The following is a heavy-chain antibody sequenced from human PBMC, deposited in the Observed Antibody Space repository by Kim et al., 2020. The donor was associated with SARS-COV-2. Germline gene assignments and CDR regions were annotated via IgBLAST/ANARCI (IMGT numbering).Heavy chain of an antibody. Sequence: STSYAQKFQGRVAMTRDTSTSTVYMELSSLRSEDTAVYYCARGPNDYFGYWGQGTLVTVSS. D-gene: IGHD2-8*01. CDR3: ARGPNDYFGY. J-gene: IGHJ4*02. V-gene: IGHV1-46*01. CDR2: ST.